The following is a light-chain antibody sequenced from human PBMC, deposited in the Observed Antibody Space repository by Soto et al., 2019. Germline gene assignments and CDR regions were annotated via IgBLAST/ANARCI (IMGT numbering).Light chain of an antibody. CDR3: QKYYSYPPIT. Sequence: AIRMTQSPSSFSASTGDRVTLTCRASQGISSYLAWYQQKPGKAPKILIDAASTLQSGVPSRFSGSGSGTDFTLTISCLQAEDFATYYCQKYYSYPPITFGGGTKVEIK. CDR2: AAS. CDR1: QGISSY. V-gene: IGKV1-8*01. J-gene: IGKJ4*01.